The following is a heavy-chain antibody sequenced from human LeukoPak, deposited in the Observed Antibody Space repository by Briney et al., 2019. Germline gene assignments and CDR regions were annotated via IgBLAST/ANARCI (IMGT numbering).Heavy chain of an antibody. V-gene: IGHV3-30*04. CDR2: ISSDGSDK. Sequence: GRSLRLSCAASGFTFSNYAMHWVRPAPGKGLECVAVISSDGSDKYYADSVKGRFTISRDNSENTLYVQMNSLRAEDTAVYYCARGTYYYDSSGYYSGGLGYWGQGTLVTVSS. D-gene: IGHD3-22*01. J-gene: IGHJ4*02. CDR1: GFTFSNYA. CDR3: ARGTYYYDSSGYYSGGLGY.